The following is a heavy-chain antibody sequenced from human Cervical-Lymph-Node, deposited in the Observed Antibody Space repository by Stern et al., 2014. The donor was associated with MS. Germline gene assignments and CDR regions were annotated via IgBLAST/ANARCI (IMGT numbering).Heavy chain of an antibody. CDR2: IIPMFPTA. J-gene: IGHJ4*02. D-gene: IGHD3-3*01. V-gene: IGHV1-69*06. Sequence: VQLVQSGAEVKKPGSSVKLSCQASGGTFSNYAMNWVRQAPGQGLVWMGVIIPMFPTANQTQHFQGRVTFTADTSTNTAFLELSSLRSGDTAVYYCVLQTLGATYWGRGTLVTVSS. CDR1: GGTFSNYA. CDR3: VLQTLGATY.